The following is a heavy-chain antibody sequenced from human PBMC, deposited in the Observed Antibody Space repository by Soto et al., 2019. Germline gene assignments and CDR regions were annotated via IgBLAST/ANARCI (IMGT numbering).Heavy chain of an antibody. V-gene: IGHV4-59*01. CDR2: IYYTGTT. D-gene: IGHD4-17*01. Sequence: SETLSLTCTVSDGSISSYYWSWIRQPPGKGLEWIGYIYYTGTTNYNPSLKSRVTISIDTSKNQFSLRLSSVTAADTAVYYCAREYGTAVTTFDYWGQGTLVTVSS. CDR1: DGSISSYY. J-gene: IGHJ4*02. CDR3: AREYGTAVTTFDY.